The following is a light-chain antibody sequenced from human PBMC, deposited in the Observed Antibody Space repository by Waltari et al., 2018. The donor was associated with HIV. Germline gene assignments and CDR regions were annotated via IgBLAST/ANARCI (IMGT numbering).Light chain of an antibody. CDR3: VQALETPT. CDR1: QSLRHSNGYNY. CDR2: LGF. Sequence: DIVMTQSPLSLPVTPGEPASITCRASQSLRHSNGYNYLEWYLQKPGQSPQLLIYLGFNRASGVPDRFSGSGSGTDFTLKISRVEAEDVGVYYCVQALETPTFGPGTKVDIK. J-gene: IGKJ3*01. V-gene: IGKV2-28*01.